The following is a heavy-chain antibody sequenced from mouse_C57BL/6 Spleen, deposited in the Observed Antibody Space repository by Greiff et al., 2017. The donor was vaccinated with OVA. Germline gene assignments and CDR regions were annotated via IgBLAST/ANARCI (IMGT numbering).Heavy chain of an antibody. CDR1: GYSITSGYY. D-gene: IGHD1-1*01. V-gene: IGHV3-6*01. CDR2: ISYDGSN. J-gene: IGHJ2*01. Sequence: EVKVEESGPGLVKPSQSLSLTCSVTGYSITSGYYWNWIRQFPGNKLEWMGYISYDGSNNYNPSLKNRISITRDTSKNQFFLKLNSVTTEDTATYYCARDESDGSSSPLYYFDYWGQGTTLTVSS. CDR3: ARDESDGSSSPLYYFDY.